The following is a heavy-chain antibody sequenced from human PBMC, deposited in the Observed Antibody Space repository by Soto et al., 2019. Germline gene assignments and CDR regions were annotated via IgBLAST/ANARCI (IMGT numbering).Heavy chain of an antibody. CDR3: ARELSYYDILTGYSTLDYFDY. D-gene: IGHD3-9*01. Sequence: PSETLSLTCTVSGGSISSYYWSWIRQPAGKGLEWIGRIYTSGSTNYNPSLKSRVTMSVDTSKNQFSLKLSSVTAADTAVYYCARELSYYDILTGYSTLDYFDYWGQGTLVTVSS. CDR1: GGSISSYY. V-gene: IGHV4-4*07. CDR2: IYTSGST. J-gene: IGHJ4*02.